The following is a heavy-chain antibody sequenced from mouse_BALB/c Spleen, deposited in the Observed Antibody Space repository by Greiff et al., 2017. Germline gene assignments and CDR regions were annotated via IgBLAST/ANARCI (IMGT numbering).Heavy chain of an antibody. Sequence: VQVVESGAELVRPGVSVKISCKGSGYTFTDYAMHWVKQSHAKSLEWIGVISTYYGDASYNQKFKGKATMTVDKSSSTAYMELARLTSEDSAIYYCARSYGNYFDYWGQGTTLTVSS. D-gene: IGHD2-10*02. J-gene: IGHJ2*01. CDR2: ISTYYGDA. V-gene: IGHV1S137*01. CDR3: ARSYGNYFDY. CDR1: GYTFTDYA.